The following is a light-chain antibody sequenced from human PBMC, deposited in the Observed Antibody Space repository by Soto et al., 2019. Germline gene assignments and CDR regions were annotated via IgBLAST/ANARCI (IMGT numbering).Light chain of an antibody. J-gene: IGLJ3*02. CDR3: CSYAGSSNWV. CDR2: EGS. Sequence: QSVLTQPASVSGSLGQSITISCTGTSSDVGSYNFVSWYQQHPGKVPKLIIYEGSSRPSGVSNRFSGSKSGNTAALTISGLQAEDEADYYCCSYAGSSNWVFGGGTKVTVL. CDR1: SSDVGSYNF. V-gene: IGLV2-23*01.